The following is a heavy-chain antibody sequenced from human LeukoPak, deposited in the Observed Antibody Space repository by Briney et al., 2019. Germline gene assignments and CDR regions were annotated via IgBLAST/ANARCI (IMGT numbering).Heavy chain of an antibody. CDR1: GGSISSYY. V-gene: IGHV4-59*08. CDR2: IFYSGST. J-gene: IGHJ4*02. CDR3: ARHGSVSSGALV. D-gene: IGHD3-22*01. Sequence: SETLSLICTVSGGSISSYYWSWIRQPPGKGLEWFGYIFYSGSTNYNPSLKSRVTISVDTSKNQFSLKLSSVTAADTAVYYCARHGSVSSGALVWGQGTLVTVSS.